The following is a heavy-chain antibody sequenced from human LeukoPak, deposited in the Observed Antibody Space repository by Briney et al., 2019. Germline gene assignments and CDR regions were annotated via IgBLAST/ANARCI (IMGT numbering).Heavy chain of an antibody. Sequence: PGGPLRLSCAASGFTFSRYGMHWVRQAPGKGLEWVAVIWYDGTNQYYADSVKGRFTISRDNSKNTLYLQMNSLRVEDTAVYYCVRDQLIRSGDWYFDLWGRGTLVAVSS. J-gene: IGHJ2*01. CDR1: GFTFSRYG. CDR2: IWYDGTNQ. CDR3: VRDQLIRSGDWYFDL. V-gene: IGHV3-33*01. D-gene: IGHD5-24*01.